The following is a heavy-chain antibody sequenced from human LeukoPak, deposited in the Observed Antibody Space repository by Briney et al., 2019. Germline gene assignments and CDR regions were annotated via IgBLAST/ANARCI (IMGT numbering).Heavy chain of an antibody. CDR1: GYSFTSYW. D-gene: IGHD3-10*01. V-gene: IGHV5-51*01. CDR2: IYPGDSDP. J-gene: IGHJ5*02. Sequence: GESLKISCKCSGYSFTSYWIGWVGQMPGKGLEWMGIIYPGDSDPRSSPPFQGQVTISADKANSTADVQWSSLKASDTAMYYYARRPGGSGSHNWFDPWGQGTLVTVSS. CDR3: ARRPGGSGSHNWFDP.